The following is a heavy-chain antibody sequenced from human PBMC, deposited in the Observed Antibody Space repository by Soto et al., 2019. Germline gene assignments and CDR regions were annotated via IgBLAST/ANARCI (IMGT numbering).Heavy chain of an antibody. CDR3: AGDVCPGSGPLSRDAFDI. D-gene: IGHD3-10*02. CDR1: GFIFSNYW. V-gene: IGHV3-7*05. CDR2: IKRDGSGR. Sequence: EVQLVESGGGLVQPGGSLRLSCEASGFIFSNYWMTWVRQAPGKGLGWVANIKRDGSGRTYLDSVRGRFTVSRDNAKDTLFKQKYSLSAADATLYYCAGDVCPGSGPLSRDAFDIWGQGTMVTVSS. J-gene: IGHJ3*02.